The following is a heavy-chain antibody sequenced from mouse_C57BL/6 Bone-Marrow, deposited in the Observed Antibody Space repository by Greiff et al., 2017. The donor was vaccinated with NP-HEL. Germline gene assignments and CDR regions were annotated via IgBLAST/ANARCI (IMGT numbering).Heavy chain of an antibody. D-gene: IGHD1-1*01. CDR1: GFTFSDYY. J-gene: IGHJ1*03. V-gene: IGHV5-16*01. Sequence: EVKLVESEGGLVQPGSSMKLSCTASGFTFSDYYMAWVRQVPEKGLEWVANINYDGSSTYYLDSLKSRFIISRDNAKNILYLQMSSLKSEDTATYYCARGAVGAHWYFDVWGTGTTVTVSS. CDR2: INYDGSST. CDR3: ARGAVGAHWYFDV.